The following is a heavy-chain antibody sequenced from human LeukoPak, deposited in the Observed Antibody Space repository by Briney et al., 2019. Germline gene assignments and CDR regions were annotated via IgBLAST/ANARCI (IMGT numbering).Heavy chain of an antibody. J-gene: IGHJ6*03. CDR3: AREGGYSSSWYYYYYMDV. D-gene: IGHD6-13*01. CDR2: IYTSGST. CDR1: GGSISSYY. V-gene: IGHV4-4*07. Sequence: SETLSLTCTVSGGSISSYYWSWIRQPAGKGLEWIGRIYTSGSTNYNPSLKSRVTMSVDTSKNQFSLKLSSVTAADTAVYYCAREGGYSSSWYYYYYMDVWGKGTTVTVSS.